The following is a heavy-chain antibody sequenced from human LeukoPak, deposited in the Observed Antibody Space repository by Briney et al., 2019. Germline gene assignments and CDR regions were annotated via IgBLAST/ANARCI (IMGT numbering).Heavy chain of an antibody. Sequence: PSQTLSLTCTVSDGSITSTGYHWAWIRQHPGEGLEWIGYIAFSGSTYYNLSLKSRVTMSLDASRNQFSMKLTSVTAADTAVYYCARYYCGRSKCPGVDFWGQGTLVTVSS. V-gene: IGHV4-31*03. CDR2: IAFSGST. CDR3: ARYYCGRSKCPGVDF. CDR1: DGSITSTGYH. J-gene: IGHJ4*02. D-gene: IGHD2-21*01.